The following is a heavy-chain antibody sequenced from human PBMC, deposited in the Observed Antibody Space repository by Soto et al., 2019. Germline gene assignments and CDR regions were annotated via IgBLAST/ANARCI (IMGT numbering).Heavy chain of an antibody. J-gene: IGHJ6*03. CDR1: GFIFKNIA. CDR2: INIGGTST. CDR3: AKGVYLGWLQIKSTYFYCMEV. V-gene: IGHV3-23*01. Sequence: EVKLLESGGGLVQPGGSLRLSCAASGFIFKNIAMTWVRQAQGRGLEWVSAINIGGTSTDYADSVKGRFTISRDDSSDTLYLQMNNVRADDTAVYYCAKGVYLGWLQIKSTYFYCMEVWGMGTTVTVSS. D-gene: IGHD5-12*01.